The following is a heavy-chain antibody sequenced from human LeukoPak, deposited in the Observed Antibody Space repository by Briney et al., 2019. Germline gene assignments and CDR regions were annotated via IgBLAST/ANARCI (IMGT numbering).Heavy chain of an antibody. D-gene: IGHD2-21*02. J-gene: IGHJ4*02. V-gene: IGHV3-7*05. CDR3: ARDRIRLFDY. Sequence: GGSLRLSCAVSGFTFSSYWMTWVRQAPGKGLEWVAQIKNDGSEKYYVDSVKGRFTISRDNAKNSLYLQSSSLRAEDTAVYYCARDRIRLFDYWGQGTLVTVSS. CDR1: GFTFSSYW. CDR2: IKNDGSEK.